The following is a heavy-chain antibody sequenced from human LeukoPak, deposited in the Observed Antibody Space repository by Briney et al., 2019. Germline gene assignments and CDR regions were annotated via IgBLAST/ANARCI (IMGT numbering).Heavy chain of an antibody. V-gene: IGHV3-23*01. CDR2: ISGSGGST. CDR1: GFTFSSYA. J-gene: IGHJ4*02. D-gene: IGHD6-13*01. CDR3: AKDPGYSSSWYHVTPSYFDY. Sequence: PGGSLRLSCAASGFTFSSYAMSWVRQAPGKGLEWVSAISGSGGSTYYADSVKGRFTISRDNSKNTLYLQMNSLRAEDTAVYYCAKDPGYSSSWYHVTPSYFDYWGQGTLVTVSS.